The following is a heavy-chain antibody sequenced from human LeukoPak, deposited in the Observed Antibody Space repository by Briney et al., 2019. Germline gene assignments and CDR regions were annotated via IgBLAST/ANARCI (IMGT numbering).Heavy chain of an antibody. V-gene: IGHV1-18*01. J-gene: IGHJ3*02. CDR1: GYTFITYG. CDR3: ARDVRYYDFWSGYPHMDAFDI. CDR2: ISAFNGNT. Sequence: ASVKVSCKASGYTFITYGVSWVRQAPGQGLEWMGWISAFNGNTNYTQRLQGRVTMTTDTSTSTAYMELRSLRFDDTAVYYCARDVRYYDFWSGYPHMDAFDIWGQGTMVTVSS. D-gene: IGHD3-3*01.